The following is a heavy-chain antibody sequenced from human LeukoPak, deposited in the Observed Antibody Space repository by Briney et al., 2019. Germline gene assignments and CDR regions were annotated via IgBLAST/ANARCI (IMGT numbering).Heavy chain of an antibody. CDR2: IKEDGSDK. CDR1: GFTFSNYW. CDR3: AKDHTRQAY. V-gene: IGHV3-7*03. Sequence: GGSLRLSCAASGFTFSNYWMSWVRQTPGKGLEWVANIKEDGSDKYYVDSLKGRFTISRDNAKNSLYLQMNSLRAEDTAVYYCAKDHTRQAYWGQGTLVTVSS. J-gene: IGHJ4*02. D-gene: IGHD3-3*01.